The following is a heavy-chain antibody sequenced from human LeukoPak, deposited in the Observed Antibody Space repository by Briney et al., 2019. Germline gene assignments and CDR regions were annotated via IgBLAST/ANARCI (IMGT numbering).Heavy chain of an antibody. Sequence: SETLSLTCAVSGGSLSGYYWTWIRQPPGKGLEWIGEINHSGSTNYNPSLKSRVTISVDTSRKQFFLRLRSVTAADTAMYYCARGTLYRGWSYYLDFWGQGSQVTVSS. CDR3: ARGTLYRGWSYYLDF. CDR1: GGSLSGYY. CDR2: INHSGST. J-gene: IGHJ4*02. D-gene: IGHD6-19*01. V-gene: IGHV4-34*01.